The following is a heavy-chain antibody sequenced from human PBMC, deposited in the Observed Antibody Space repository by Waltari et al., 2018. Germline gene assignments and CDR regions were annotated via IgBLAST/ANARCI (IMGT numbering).Heavy chain of an antibody. J-gene: IGHJ5*02. V-gene: IGHV3-30-3*01. Sequence: QVQLVESGGGVVQPGRSLRLSCAASGFTFSSYAMHWVRQAPGKGLEWVAVISYDGSNKYYADSVKGRFTISRDNSKNTLYLQMNSLRAEDTAVYYCARERDDYGDGGWFDPWGQGTLVTVSS. CDR3: ARERDDYGDGGWFDP. CDR2: ISYDGSNK. CDR1: GFTFSSYA. D-gene: IGHD4-17*01.